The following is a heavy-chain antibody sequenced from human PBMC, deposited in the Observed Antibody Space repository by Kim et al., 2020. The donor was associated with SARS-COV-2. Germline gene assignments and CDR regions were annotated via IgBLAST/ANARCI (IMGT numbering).Heavy chain of an antibody. D-gene: IGHD1-26*01. V-gene: IGHV3-66*04. Sequence: GGSLRLSCAASGFTVSSNDINWVRQPPGKGLEWVALIYSGGSTYYADAVKGRFPGSRDNSKNTLYLQRNSLGAEDTAVYYCAGPDSGSYRPAGYWGQGTLVTVSS. J-gene: IGHJ4*02. CDR1: GFTVSSND. CDR3: AGPDSGSYRPAGY. CDR2: IYSGGST.